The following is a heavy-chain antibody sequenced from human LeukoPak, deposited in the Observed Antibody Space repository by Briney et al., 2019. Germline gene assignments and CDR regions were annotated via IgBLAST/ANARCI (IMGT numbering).Heavy chain of an antibody. CDR2: ISAYNGNT. V-gene: IGHV1-18*01. J-gene: IGHJ5*02. CDR3: ASMYGSGSYSPDWFDP. D-gene: IGHD3-10*01. Sequence: ASVKVSCKASGYTFTSYGISWVRQAPGQGLEWMGWISAYNGNTNYALKLQGRVTMTTDTSTSTAYMELRSLRSDDTAVYYCASMYGSGSYSPDWFDPWGQGTLVTVSS. CDR1: GYTFTSYG.